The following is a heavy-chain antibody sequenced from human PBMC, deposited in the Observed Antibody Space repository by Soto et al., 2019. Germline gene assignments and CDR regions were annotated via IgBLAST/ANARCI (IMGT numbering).Heavy chain of an antibody. CDR1: GFTFSDYS. D-gene: IGHD6-19*01. J-gene: IGHJ4*02. V-gene: IGHV3-11*01. CDR3: ARSYSSGWEFDY. Sequence: PGGSLRLSCVASGFTFSDYSMSWIRQAPGKGLEWLAFIDSRGRTLYYADSVKGRFTVSRDNAQNSLSLKLNSLRVEDTAVYYCARSYSSGWEFDYWGQGTQVTVSS. CDR2: IDSRGRTL.